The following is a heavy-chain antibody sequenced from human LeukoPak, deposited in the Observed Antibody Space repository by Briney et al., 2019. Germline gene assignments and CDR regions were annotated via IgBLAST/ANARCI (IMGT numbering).Heavy chain of an antibody. CDR2: IWYDGSNK. Sequence: GGSLRLSCAASGFTFSSYGMHWVRQAPGKGLEWVAVIWYDGSNKYYADSVKGRFTISRDNSKNTLYLQMNSLRAEDTAVYYCAKASFVWSGYYHFDYWGQGTLVTVSS. CDR3: AKASFVWSGYYHFDY. V-gene: IGHV3-30*02. J-gene: IGHJ4*02. D-gene: IGHD3-3*01. CDR1: GFTFSSYG.